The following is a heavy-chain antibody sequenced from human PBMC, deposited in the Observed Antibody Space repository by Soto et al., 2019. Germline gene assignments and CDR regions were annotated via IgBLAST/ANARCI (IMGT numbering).Heavy chain of an antibody. CDR3: AKDARLFGVAPVRSPPDY. Sequence: GGSLRLSCAASGFTFSSYSMNWVRQAPGKGLEWVSSISSSSSYIYYADSVKGRFTISRDNSKNTLYLQMNSLRAEDTAVYYCAKDARLFGVAPVRSPPDYWGQGTLVTVSS. J-gene: IGHJ4*02. V-gene: IGHV3-21*01. D-gene: IGHD3-3*01. CDR1: GFTFSSYS. CDR2: ISSSSSYI.